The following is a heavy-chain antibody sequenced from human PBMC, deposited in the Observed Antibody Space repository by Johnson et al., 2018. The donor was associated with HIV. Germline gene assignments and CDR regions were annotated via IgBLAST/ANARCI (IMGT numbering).Heavy chain of an antibody. J-gene: IGHJ3*02. CDR3: ARAPYNWNAGLFGAFDM. D-gene: IGHD1-20*01. Sequence: VQLVESGGGLVQPGGSLRLSCAASGFTFSSYWMSWVRQAPGKGLEWVANIKQDGSEKYYVDSVKGRFTISRDNAKKSLYLQMSSLKAEDTAVYYCARAPYNWNAGLFGAFDMWGQGTMVTVSS. V-gene: IGHV3-7*02. CDR2: IKQDGSEK. CDR1: GFTFSSYW.